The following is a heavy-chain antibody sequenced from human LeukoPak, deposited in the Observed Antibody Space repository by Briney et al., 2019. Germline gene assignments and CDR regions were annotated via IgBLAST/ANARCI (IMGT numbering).Heavy chain of an antibody. CDR1: GGSILSGGYY. J-gene: IGHJ1*01. D-gene: IGHD6-19*01. CDR3: ALTESIAVAAGYAEYFQH. CDR2: IYYIGSTQYSGST. Sequence: PSQTLSLTCTVSGGSILSGGYYWNWIRQHPGKGLEWIGYIYYIGSTQYSGSTQYNPSLKSRVTISADTSKNQFSLKLTSVTAADTAVYYCALTESIAVAAGYAEYFQHWGQGTLVTVSS. V-gene: IGHV4-31*03.